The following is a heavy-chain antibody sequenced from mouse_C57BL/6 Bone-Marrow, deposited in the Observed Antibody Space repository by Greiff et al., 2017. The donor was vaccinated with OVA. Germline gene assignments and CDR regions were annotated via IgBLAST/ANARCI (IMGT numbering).Heavy chain of an antibody. CDR2: SSNKANDYTT. J-gene: IGHJ3*01. CDR3: ARDDRQLRPFAY. Sequence: EVTVVESGGGLVQSGRSLRPSCATSGFTFSDFYLEWVRQAPGTGLAWIAASSNKANDYTTEYSASVKGRFIVSRDTSQSILYLQMNALRAEDTAIYYGARDDRQLRPFAYWGQGTLGTVSA. CDR1: GFTFSDFY. V-gene: IGHV7-1*01. D-gene: IGHD3-2*02.